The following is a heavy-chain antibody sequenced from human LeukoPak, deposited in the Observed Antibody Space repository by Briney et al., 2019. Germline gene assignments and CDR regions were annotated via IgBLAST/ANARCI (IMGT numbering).Heavy chain of an antibody. CDR1: GYTFTGYY. CDR2: INPNSGGT. D-gene: IGHD3-3*01. J-gene: IGHJ6*02. CDR3: ARGRFLEWLLTSDYGMDV. V-gene: IGHV1-2*02. Sequence: ASVKVSCKASGYTFTGYYMHWVRQAPGQGLEWMGWINPNSGGTNYALKFQGRVTMTRDTSISTAYMELSRLRSDDTAVYYCARGRFLEWLLTSDYGMDVWGQGTTVTVSS.